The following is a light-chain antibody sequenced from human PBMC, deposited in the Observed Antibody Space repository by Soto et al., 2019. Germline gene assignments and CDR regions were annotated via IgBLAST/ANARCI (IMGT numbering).Light chain of an antibody. V-gene: IGKV1-6*01. CDR1: QGIRND. CDR3: LQDYNYPRT. CDR2: AAS. J-gene: IGKJ2*01. Sequence: AIQMTQSPSSLSASVGDRVTITCRASQGIRNDLGWYQQKPGKTPKLLIYAASTLQSGVPSRFRGSGSGTDFTLTISSLQPEDFATYYCLQDYNYPRTFGQGTKLEIK.